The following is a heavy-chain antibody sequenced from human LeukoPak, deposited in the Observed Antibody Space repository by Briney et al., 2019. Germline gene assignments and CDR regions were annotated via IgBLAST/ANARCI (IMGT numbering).Heavy chain of an antibody. CDR1: GFTFTIYT. J-gene: IGHJ4*02. CDR2: ISSTGNNI. V-gene: IGHV3-21*01. Sequence: PGGSLRLSCAASGFTFTIYTMNWVRQAPGRGLEWVSSISSTGNNIYYADSVKGRFTISTDNAKVSLYLEMNSLRAEDTAVYYCARGLRRGDYWGQGTLVTVSS. D-gene: IGHD4-17*01. CDR3: ARGLRRGDY.